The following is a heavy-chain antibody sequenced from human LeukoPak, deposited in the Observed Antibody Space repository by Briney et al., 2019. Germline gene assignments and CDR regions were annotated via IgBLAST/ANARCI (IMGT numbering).Heavy chain of an antibody. CDR1: VGTFSSYA. CDR2: STPIFGTA. D-gene: IGHD3-16*02. CDR3: AFGGVIAPTYYYYMDV. V-gene: IGHV1-69*01. J-gene: IGHJ6*03. Sequence: SVKVSCKASVGTFSSYAISWVRQAPGQGLEWMGGSTPIFGTANYAQKFQGRVTITADESTSTAYMELSSLRSEDTAVYYCAFGGVIAPTYYYYMDVWGKGTTVTVSS.